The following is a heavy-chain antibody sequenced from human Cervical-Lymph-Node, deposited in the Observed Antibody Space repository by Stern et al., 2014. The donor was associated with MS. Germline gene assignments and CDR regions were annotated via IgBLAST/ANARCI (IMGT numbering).Heavy chain of an antibody. J-gene: IGHJ5*02. D-gene: IGHD3-3*01. CDR2: IGSSGKTI. CDR3: ARGNFRFSEWSAPAA. V-gene: IGHV3-11*01. CDR1: GFTFFDHY. Sequence: QVQLVQSGGGLVKPGGSLRLSCAASGFTFFDHYMTWIRQAPGKGLEWISYIGSSGKTIFYADSVKGRFTISRDNAKNSLSLQMNSLIAEDTAVYYCARGNFRFSEWSAPAAWGQGTLVTVSS.